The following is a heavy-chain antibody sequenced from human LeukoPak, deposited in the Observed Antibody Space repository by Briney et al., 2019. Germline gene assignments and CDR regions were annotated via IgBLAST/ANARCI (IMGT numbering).Heavy chain of an antibody. CDR1: GYSISSGYY. CDR2: IYHSGST. Sequence: SETLSLTCTVSGYSISSGYYWGWIRQPPGKGLEWIGSIYHSGSTYYNPSLKSRVTISVDTSKNQFSLKLSSVTAADTAVYYCAGLRGMGDYWGQGTLVTVSS. D-gene: IGHD6-13*01. J-gene: IGHJ4*02. CDR3: AGLRGMGDY. V-gene: IGHV4-38-2*02.